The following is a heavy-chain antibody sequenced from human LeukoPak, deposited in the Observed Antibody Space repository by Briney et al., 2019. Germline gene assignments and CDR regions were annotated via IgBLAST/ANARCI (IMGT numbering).Heavy chain of an antibody. V-gene: IGHV5-51*01. D-gene: IGHD2-15*01. CDR2: IYPGDSDT. CDR1: GCTFTNCW. Sequence: GESLKISCKGSGCTFTNCWIGWVRQMPGKGLEWMGIIYPGDSDTRYSPSFQGQVTISADKSINTAYLQWSSLKASDTAIYYCARLTRYCSGDSCYFDYWGQGTLVTVSS. CDR3: ARLTRYCSGDSCYFDY. J-gene: IGHJ4*02.